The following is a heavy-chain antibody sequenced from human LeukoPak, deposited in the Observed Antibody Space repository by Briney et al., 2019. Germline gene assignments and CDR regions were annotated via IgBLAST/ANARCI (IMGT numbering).Heavy chain of an antibody. CDR2: IYHSGNT. V-gene: IGHV4-38-2*02. J-gene: IGHJ4*02. CDR1: GYSISSGYY. D-gene: IGHD3-16*01. Sequence: PSETLSLTCTVSGYSISSGYYWAWIRQPPGKGLQWIGNIYHSGNTYYNPSLKSRVSISVDTSKNQFSLRLTSVTAADTAVYYCARASWGGIFDYWGQGTLVTVSS. CDR3: ARASWGGIFDY.